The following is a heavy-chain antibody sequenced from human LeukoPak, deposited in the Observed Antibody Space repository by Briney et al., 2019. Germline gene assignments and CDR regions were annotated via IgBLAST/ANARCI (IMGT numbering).Heavy chain of an antibody. CDR2: IYYSGST. J-gene: IGHJ4*02. V-gene: IGHV4-39*07. CDR1: GGSISSSSYY. CDR3: ARGDGNKRPLDY. Sequence: KTSETLSLTCTVSGGSISSSSYYWGWIRQPPGKGLEWIGSIYYSGSTYYNPSLKSRVTISVDTSKNQFSLKLSSVTAADTAVYYCARGDGNKRPLDYWGQGTLVTVSS. D-gene: IGHD1/OR15-1a*01.